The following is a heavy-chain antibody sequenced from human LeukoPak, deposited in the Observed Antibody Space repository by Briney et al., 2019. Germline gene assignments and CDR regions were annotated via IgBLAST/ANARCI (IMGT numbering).Heavy chain of an antibody. J-gene: IGHJ6*02. V-gene: IGHV3-30*18. CDR1: GFTFSSYG. D-gene: IGHD2-2*01. Sequence: GGSLRLSCAASGFTFSSYGMHWVRQAPGKGLEWVAVISYDGSNKYYADSVRGRFTISRDNSKNTLYLQMNSLRAEDTAVYYCAKVVIPDPYYYYGMDVWGQGTTVTVSS. CDR2: ISYDGSNK. CDR3: AKVVIPDPYYYYGMDV.